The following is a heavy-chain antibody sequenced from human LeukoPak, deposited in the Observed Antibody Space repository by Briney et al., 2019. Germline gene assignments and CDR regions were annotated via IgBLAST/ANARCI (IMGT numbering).Heavy chain of an antibody. CDR3: ARRNYDILTGYDTFDY. V-gene: IGHV5-51*01. D-gene: IGHD3-9*01. CDR2: SNPGDSDT. Sequence: GEPLKISCKGSGYSFTSYWIGWVRQMPGKGLEWMGISNPGDSDTRYSPSFQGQVTISADKSISTAYLQWSSLKASDTAMYYCARRNYDILTGYDTFDYWGQGTLVTVSS. J-gene: IGHJ4*02. CDR1: GYSFTSYW.